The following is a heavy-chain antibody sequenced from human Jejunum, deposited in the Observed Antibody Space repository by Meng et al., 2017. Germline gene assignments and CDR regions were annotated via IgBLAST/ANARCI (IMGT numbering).Heavy chain of an antibody. V-gene: IGHV1-18*01. CDR2: VSTSNGNT. CDR1: CYSFTNYG. D-gene: IGHD4-17*01. J-gene: IGHJ4*02. CDR3: ARGNRPPQDYGDYAPWDY. Sequence: QVQLVQSGAELKKPGASVQVSCKASCYSFTNYGISWVRQAPGQGLEWMGWVSTSNGNTQYAQNVQGRLTMTTDTSTTTAYMELNSLRSDDTAVYYCARGNRPPQDYGDYAPWDYWGQGTLVTVSS.